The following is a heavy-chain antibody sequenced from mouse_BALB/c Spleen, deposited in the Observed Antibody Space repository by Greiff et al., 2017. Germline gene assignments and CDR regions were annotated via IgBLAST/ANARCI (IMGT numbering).Heavy chain of an antibody. CDR2: INPGSGGT. D-gene: IGHD1-2*01. V-gene: IGHV1-54*01. CDR3: ASLLRFAY. CDR1: GYAFTNYL. J-gene: IGHJ3*01. Sequence: QVQLQQSGAELVRPGTSVKVSCKASGYAFTNYLMEWVRQRPGQGLEWIGVINPGSGGTNYNEKFKGKATLTADNSSSTAYMQLSSLTSDDSAVFCCASLLRFAYWGQGTLVTVSA.